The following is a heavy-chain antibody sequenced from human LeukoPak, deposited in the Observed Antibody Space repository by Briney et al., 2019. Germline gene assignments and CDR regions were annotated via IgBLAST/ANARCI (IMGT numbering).Heavy chain of an antibody. CDR3: AKDLEYYYDSSGYQGYYGMDV. D-gene: IGHD3-22*01. V-gene: IGHV3-30*18. CDR2: ISYDGSNK. J-gene: IGHJ6*02. CDR1: GFTFSSYG. Sequence: GRSLRLSCAASGFTFSSYGMHWVRQAPGKGLEWVAVISYDGSNKYYADSVKGRFTIPRDNSKNTLYLQMNSLRAEDTAVYYCAKDLEYYYDSSGYQGYYGMDVWGQGTTVTVSS.